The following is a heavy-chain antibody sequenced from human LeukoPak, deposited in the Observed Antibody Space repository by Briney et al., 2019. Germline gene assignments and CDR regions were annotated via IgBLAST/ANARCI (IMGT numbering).Heavy chain of an antibody. CDR1: GGSISSYY. J-gene: IGHJ5*02. CDR3: ARGQSRGNWFDP. Sequence: SETLSLTCTVSGGSISSYYWTWIRQPPGKGLEWIGYIYYTGSTNYNPSLKSRVAISVDTSKNQFSLKLSSVTPADTAVYYCARGQSRGNWFDPWGQGNLVTVSS. CDR2: IYYTGST. V-gene: IGHV4-59*01. D-gene: IGHD3-10*01.